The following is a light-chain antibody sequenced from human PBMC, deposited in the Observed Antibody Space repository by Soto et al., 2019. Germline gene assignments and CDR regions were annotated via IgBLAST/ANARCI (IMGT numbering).Light chain of an antibody. CDR2: RNN. J-gene: IGLJ3*02. CDR1: SSNIGSNY. CDR3: AAWDDSLSGHFWV. V-gene: IGLV1-47*01. Sequence: QSVLTQPPSASGTPGQRVTISCSGSSSNIGSNYVYWYQQLPGTAPKLLIYRNNQRPSGVPDRFSGSKSGTSASLAISGLRSEDEADYYCAAWDDSLSGHFWVFGGGTKLTVL.